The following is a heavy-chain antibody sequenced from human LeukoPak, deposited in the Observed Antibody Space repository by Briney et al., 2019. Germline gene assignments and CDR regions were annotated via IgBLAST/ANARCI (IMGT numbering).Heavy chain of an antibody. D-gene: IGHD5-12*01. Sequence: PSETLSLTCAVYGGSFSGYYWSWIRQPPGKGLEFIGSISYSGGSYYNPSLKSRVTISVDTSKNQFSLKLNSVTAADTAVYYCARHDRSGYDSRGLFDYWGQGTLVTVSS. J-gene: IGHJ4*02. CDR2: ISYSGGS. CDR1: GGSFSGYY. V-gene: IGHV4-34*01. CDR3: ARHDRSGYDSRGLFDY.